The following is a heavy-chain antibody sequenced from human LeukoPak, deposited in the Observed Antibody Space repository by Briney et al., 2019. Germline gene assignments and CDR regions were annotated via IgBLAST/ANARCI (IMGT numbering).Heavy chain of an antibody. V-gene: IGHV1-46*01. J-gene: IGHJ5*02. CDR2: INPSGGST. Sequence: ASVKVSCKASGYTFTSYYMHWVRQAPGQGLEWMGIINPSGGSTSYAQKFQGRVTMTRDMSTSTVYMELSSLRSEDTAVYYCAGRTYNWNYEGWFDPWGQGTLVTVSS. CDR1: GYTFTSYY. CDR3: AGRTYNWNYEGWFDP. D-gene: IGHD1-7*01.